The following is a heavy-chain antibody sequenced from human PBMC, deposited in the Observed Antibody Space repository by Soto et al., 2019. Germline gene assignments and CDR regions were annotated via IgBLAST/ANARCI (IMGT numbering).Heavy chain of an antibody. CDR3: AKDLTPFGVDPTFFDY. Sequence: QVQLVESGGGVVQPGRSLRLSCAASGFTFSNYGMHWVRQAPGKGPEWVAVISYDGSNTHYADSVKGRFTISRDDSKNTLYLRMNSLRVEDTAVYYCAKDLTPFGVDPTFFDYWGQGTLVTVSS. J-gene: IGHJ4*02. V-gene: IGHV3-30*18. CDR1: GFTFSNYG. D-gene: IGHD3-3*01. CDR2: ISYDGSNT.